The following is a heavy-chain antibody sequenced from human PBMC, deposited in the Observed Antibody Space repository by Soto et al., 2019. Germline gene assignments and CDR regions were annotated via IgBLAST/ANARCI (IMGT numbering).Heavy chain of an antibody. CDR3: AKDLRSGYYSGFDH. J-gene: IGHJ4*02. CDR1: GFTFDEYA. Sequence: PVGSLRLSCAASGFTFDEYAMHWVRQVPGRGLEWVSGIVWNSGSVGYADSVKGRFTISRDNAKNSLYLQMNSLRAEDTALYYCAKDLRSGYYSGFDHWGQGTLVTVSS. D-gene: IGHD3-22*01. CDR2: IVWNSGSV. V-gene: IGHV3-9*01.